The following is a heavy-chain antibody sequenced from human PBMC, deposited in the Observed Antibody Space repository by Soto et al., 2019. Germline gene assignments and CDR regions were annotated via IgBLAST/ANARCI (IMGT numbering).Heavy chain of an antibody. Sequence: QLQLQESGSGLVKPSQTLSLTCAVSGGSISSGGYSWSWIRQPPGKGLEWTGYIYHSGSTYYNPSLNCRVTISVDRSKKRFSLKLSSVTAGDTTVYYCAVGNPVSAVVWGQGTLVTVSS. CDR2: IYHSGST. D-gene: IGHD3-22*01. CDR3: AVGNPVSAVV. CDR1: GGSISSGGYS. V-gene: IGHV4-30-2*01. J-gene: IGHJ4*02.